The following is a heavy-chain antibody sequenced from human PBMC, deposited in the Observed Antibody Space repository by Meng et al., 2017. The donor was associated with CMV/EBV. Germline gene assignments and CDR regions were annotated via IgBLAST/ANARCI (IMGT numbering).Heavy chain of an antibody. V-gene: IGHV3-21*01. CDR3: AKDISSVYKPYYYYGMDV. CDR1: GFTFSSYS. CDR2: ISSSSSYI. J-gene: IGHJ6*02. Sequence: GESLKISCAASGFTFSSYSMNWVRQAPGKGLEWVSSISSSSSYIYYADSVKGRFTISRDNAKNSLYLQTNSLRAEDTAVYYCAKDISSVYKPYYYYGMDVWGQGTTVTVSS. D-gene: IGHD1-14*01.